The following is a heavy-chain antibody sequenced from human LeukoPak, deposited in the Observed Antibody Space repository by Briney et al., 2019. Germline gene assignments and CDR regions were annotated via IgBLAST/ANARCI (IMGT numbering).Heavy chain of an antibody. V-gene: IGHV3-23*01. D-gene: IGHD2-8*02. CDR1: GFTFSSYD. CDR2: ISASGGST. CDR3: AKRPPGYCPGVSCYFDY. Sequence: GGSLRLSCAASGFTFSSYDMSWVRQAPGKGLEWVSGISASGGSTYYADSVKGRFTISRDNSKNTLYLQVSSLRAEDTAVYYCAKRPPGYCPGVSCYFDYGGQGTLVTVSS. J-gene: IGHJ4*02.